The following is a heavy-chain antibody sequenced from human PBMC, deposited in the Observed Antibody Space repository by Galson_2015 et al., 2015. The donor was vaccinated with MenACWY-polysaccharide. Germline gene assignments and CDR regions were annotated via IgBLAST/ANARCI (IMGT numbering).Heavy chain of an antibody. CDR2: IKKDGSETT. CDR3: TRDRPIDY. V-gene: IGHV3-49*04. CDR1: GFKFSNYW. J-gene: IGHJ4*02. Sequence: SLRLSCAASGFKFSNYWMTWVRQAPGKGLEWVANIKKDGSETTGYAASVKGRFTISRDDSKSTAYLQMNSLQTEDTGIYYCTRDRPIDYWGQGTLVTVSS.